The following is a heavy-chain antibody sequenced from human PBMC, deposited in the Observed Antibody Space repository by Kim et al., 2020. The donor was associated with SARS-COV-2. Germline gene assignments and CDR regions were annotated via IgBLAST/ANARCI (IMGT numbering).Heavy chain of an antibody. CDR1: GGSSSSYS. D-gene: IGHD2-15*01. J-gene: IGHJ3*02. V-gene: IGHV4-59*01. CDR2: IYYSGST. Sequence: SETLSLTYTVSGGSSSSYSWSWIRQPPGKGLEWIGYIYYSGSTNYNPSLKSRVTISVDTSKNQFSLKLSSVTAADTAVYYCARDGLGHCSGGSCEDAFD. CDR3: ARDGLGHCSGGSCEDAFD.